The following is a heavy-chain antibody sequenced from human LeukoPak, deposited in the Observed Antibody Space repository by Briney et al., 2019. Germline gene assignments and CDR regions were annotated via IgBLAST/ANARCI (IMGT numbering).Heavy chain of an antibody. Sequence: GGSLRLSCAASGFTFSSYWMDWVRQAPGKGLVWVSRINTDGSSTSYADSVKGRFTISRDNSKNTLYLQMNSLRAEDTAVYYCAKDDFWRGYYHYFDYWGQGTLVTVSS. J-gene: IGHJ4*02. CDR3: AKDDFWRGYYHYFDY. CDR1: GFTFSSYW. D-gene: IGHD3-3*01. CDR2: INTDGSST. V-gene: IGHV3-74*01.